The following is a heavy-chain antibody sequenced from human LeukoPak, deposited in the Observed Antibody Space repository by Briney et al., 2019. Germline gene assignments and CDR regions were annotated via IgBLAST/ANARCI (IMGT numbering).Heavy chain of an antibody. CDR3: ARDLTVTINIVVVPAAIGY. CDR2: ISYDGSNK. CDR1: GFTFSSYG. D-gene: IGHD2-2*01. J-gene: IGHJ4*02. V-gene: IGHV3-30*03. Sequence: GRSLRLSCAASGFTFSSYGMHWVRQAPGKGLEWVAVISYDGSNKYYADSVKGRFTISRDNSKNTLYLQMNSLRAEDTAVYYCARDLTVTINIVVVPAAIGYWGQGTLVTVSS.